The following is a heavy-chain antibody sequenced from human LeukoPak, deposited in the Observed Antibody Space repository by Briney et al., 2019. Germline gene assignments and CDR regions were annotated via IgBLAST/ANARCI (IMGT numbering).Heavy chain of an antibody. D-gene: IGHD6-13*01. CDR1: GFTFSSYA. CDR2: ISGSGGST. Sequence: GGSLRLSCAASGFTFSSYAMSWVRQAPGKGLEWVSAISGSGGSTYYADSVKGRFTISRDNSKNTLYLQMNSLRAEDTAVYYCARDRRAAAGNEYFQHWGQGTLVTVSS. CDR3: ARDRRAAAGNEYFQH. V-gene: IGHV3-23*01. J-gene: IGHJ1*01.